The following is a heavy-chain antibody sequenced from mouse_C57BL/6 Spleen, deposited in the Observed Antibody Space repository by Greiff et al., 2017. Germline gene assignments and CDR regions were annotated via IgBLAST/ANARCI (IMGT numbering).Heavy chain of an antibody. J-gene: IGHJ3*01. D-gene: IGHD3-2*02. CDR1: GYAFTNYL. CDR2: INPGSGGT. V-gene: IGHV1-54*01. CDR3: AGSSGYFAY. Sequence: VQLQQSGAELVRPGTSVKVSCKASGYAFTNYLIEWVKQRPGQGLEWIGVINPGSGGTNYNEKFKGKATLTADKSSSTAYMQLSSLTSEDSAVYFCAGSSGYFAYWGQGTLVTVSA.